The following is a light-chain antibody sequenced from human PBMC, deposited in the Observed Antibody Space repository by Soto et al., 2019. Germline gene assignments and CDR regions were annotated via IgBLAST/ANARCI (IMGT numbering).Light chain of an antibody. CDR3: SSYGGSNNLI. J-gene: IGLJ2*01. Sequence: QSVLTQPPSASGSPGQSVTISCSGTSSDVGGYNYVSWYQQHPGKAPKLMIYEVSKRPSGVPDRFSGSKSGNTASLTVSGLQAEYEADYYCSSYGGSNNLIFGGGTKLTVL. CDR2: EVS. V-gene: IGLV2-8*01. CDR1: SSDVGGYNY.